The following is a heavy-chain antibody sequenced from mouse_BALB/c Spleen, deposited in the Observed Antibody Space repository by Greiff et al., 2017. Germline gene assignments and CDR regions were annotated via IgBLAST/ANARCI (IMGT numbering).Heavy chain of an antibody. CDR2: ISYDGSN. V-gene: IGHV3-6*02. CDR1: GYSITSGYY. J-gene: IGHJ4*01. CDR3: ARDGATPYAMDY. D-gene: IGHD3-1*01. Sequence: EVQLVESGPGLVKPSQSLSLTCSVTGYSITSGYYWNWIRQFPGNKLEWMGYISYDGSNNYNPSLKNRISITRDTSKNQFFLKLNSVTTEDTATYYCARDGATPYAMDYWGQGTSVTVSS.